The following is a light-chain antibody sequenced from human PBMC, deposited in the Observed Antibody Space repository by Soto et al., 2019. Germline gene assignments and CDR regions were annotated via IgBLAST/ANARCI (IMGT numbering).Light chain of an antibody. J-gene: IGLJ1*01. CDR3: AVWDDSLNGYV. CDR2: SNN. V-gene: IGLV1-44*01. CDR1: SSNIGSNT. Sequence: QSVLTQPPSGSRTPGQRVTISCSGSSSNIGSNTVNWYQHLPRAAPKLLIQSNNQRPSGVPDRFSGSQSGTPASLAISGLQSEDEADYYCAVWDDSLNGYVFGTGTKVTLL.